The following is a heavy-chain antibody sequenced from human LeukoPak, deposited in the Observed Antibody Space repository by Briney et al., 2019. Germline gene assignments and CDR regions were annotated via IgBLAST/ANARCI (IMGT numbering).Heavy chain of an antibody. J-gene: IGHJ5*02. V-gene: IGHV6-1*01. Sequence: SQALSLTCAISGDSVSSNSVTWNWIRQSPSRSLEWLGRTYYRSTWYNDYAVSVRGRITVNPDTSKNQFSLHLNSVTPEDTAVYYCARRLTQYDCFDPWGQGILVTVSS. CDR2: TYYRSTWYN. D-gene: IGHD2-2*01. CDR3: ARRLTQYDCFDP. CDR1: GDSVSSNSVT.